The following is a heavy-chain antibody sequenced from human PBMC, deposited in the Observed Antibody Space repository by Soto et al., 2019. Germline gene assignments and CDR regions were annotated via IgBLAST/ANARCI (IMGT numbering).Heavy chain of an antibody. V-gene: IGHV3-48*02. CDR2: ISIGSGSI. J-gene: IGHJ3*01. CDR1: GFSFSNYA. CDR3: VRYERWAFDF. Sequence: EVQLVESGGGLVQPGGSRRVSCAASGFSFSNYAMNWVRQAPGKGLEWVSYISIGSGSIFYADSVKGRFTISRDDAKNSLYMQMNTLRDEDTAVYYCVRYERWAFDFWCQGTRVTVS. D-gene: IGHD2-15*01.